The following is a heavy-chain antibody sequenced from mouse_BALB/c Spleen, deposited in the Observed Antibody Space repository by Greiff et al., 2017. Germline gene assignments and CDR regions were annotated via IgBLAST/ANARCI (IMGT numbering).Heavy chain of an antibody. Sequence: EVKLVESGGDLVKPGGSLKLSCAASGFTFSSYGMSWVRQTPDKRLEWVATISSGGSYTYYPDSVKGRFTISRDNAKNTLYLQMSSLKSEDTAMYYCARPYYYGSSWYFDVWGAGTTVTVSS. CDR2: ISSGGSYT. CDR1: GFTFSSYG. J-gene: IGHJ1*01. V-gene: IGHV5-6*01. CDR3: ARPYYYGSSWYFDV. D-gene: IGHD1-1*01.